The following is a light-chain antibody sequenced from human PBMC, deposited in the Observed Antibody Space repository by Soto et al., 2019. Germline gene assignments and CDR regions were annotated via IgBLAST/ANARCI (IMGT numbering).Light chain of an antibody. J-gene: IGKJ1*01. CDR3: QQYGSSPTT. CDR2: GAS. Sequence: EIVLTQSPGTLSLSTGERATLSCRASQSVSSSYLAWYQQKPGQAPRFLIYGASSRATGIPDRFSGSGSGTDFTLTISRLEPEDVAVYYCQQYGSSPTTFGQGTKVEIK. CDR1: QSVSSSY. V-gene: IGKV3-20*01.